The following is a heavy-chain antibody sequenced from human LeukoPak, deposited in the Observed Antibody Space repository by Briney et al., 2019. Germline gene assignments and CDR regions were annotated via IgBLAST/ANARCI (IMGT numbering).Heavy chain of an antibody. D-gene: IGHD5-24*01. J-gene: IGHJ4*02. V-gene: IGHV1-2*02. Sequence: GASVKVSCKASGYSFTGYYMHWGRQAPGQGLEWMGWIHPKSGDTNYAQKFQGRVTMTRDTSISTAYMELSRLRSDDTAVYYCASADKDGYTSPRDYWGQGTLVTVSS. CDR3: ASADKDGYTSPRDY. CDR2: IHPKSGDT. CDR1: GYSFTGYY.